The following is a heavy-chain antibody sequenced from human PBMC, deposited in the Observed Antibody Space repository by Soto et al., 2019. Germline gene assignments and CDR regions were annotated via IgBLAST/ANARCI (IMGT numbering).Heavy chain of an antibody. D-gene: IGHD2-2*01. V-gene: IGHV3-23*01. Sequence: LRLSCGASGFTFSDNAMTWVRQAPGKGLEWVSSISDDGDSTYYADSVKGRFAVSRDNSKNSLFLHMNSLGAEDTAVYYCAKSLSTAVNYGLDVWGQGTSVTVSS. CDR2: ISDDGDST. J-gene: IGHJ6*02. CDR1: GFTFSDNA. CDR3: AKSLSTAVNYGLDV.